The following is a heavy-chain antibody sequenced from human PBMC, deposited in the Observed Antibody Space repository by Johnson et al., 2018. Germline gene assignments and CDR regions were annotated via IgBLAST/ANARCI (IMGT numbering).Heavy chain of an antibody. CDR3: AKDGRAGPDYYMDV. Sequence: QVQLVESGGGLVKPGGSLRLSCAASGFTFSAYGIHWVRQAPGKGLEWVAVISYDGSNKYYADSVKGRFTISRDNSKNTLYLQMNSLRAEDTAGYYCAKDGRAGPDYYMDVWGKGTTVTVSS. CDR2: ISYDGSNK. D-gene: IGHD6-13*01. J-gene: IGHJ6*03. V-gene: IGHV3-30*18. CDR1: GFTFSAYG.